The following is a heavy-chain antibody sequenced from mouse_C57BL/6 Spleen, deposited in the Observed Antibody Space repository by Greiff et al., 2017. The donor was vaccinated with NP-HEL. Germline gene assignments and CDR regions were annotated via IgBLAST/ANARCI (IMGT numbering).Heavy chain of an antibody. CDR2: IYPGSGNT. CDR1: GYTFTDYY. D-gene: IGHD1-1*01. CDR3: ARVVATNFDV. J-gene: IGHJ1*03. V-gene: IGHV1-76*01. Sequence: VKLVESGAELVRPGDSVKLSCKASGYTFTDYYINWVKQRPGQGLEWIARIYPGSGNTYYNEKFKGKATLTAEKSSSTAYMQLSSLTSEDSAVYFCARVVATNFDVWGTGTTVTVSS.